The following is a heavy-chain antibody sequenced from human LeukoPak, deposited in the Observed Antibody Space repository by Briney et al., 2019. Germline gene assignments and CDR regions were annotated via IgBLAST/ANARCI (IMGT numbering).Heavy chain of an antibody. D-gene: IGHD1-26*01. Sequence: GGSLRLSCAASGFTFDDYGMSWVRQAPGKGLEWVSGINWNGGSTGYADSVKGRFTISRDNAKNSLYLQMNSLRAEDTAIYYCAKDRGGSNPNNWFDPWGQGTLVTVSS. CDR1: GFTFDDYG. V-gene: IGHV3-20*04. J-gene: IGHJ5*02. CDR2: INWNGGST. CDR3: AKDRGGSNPNNWFDP.